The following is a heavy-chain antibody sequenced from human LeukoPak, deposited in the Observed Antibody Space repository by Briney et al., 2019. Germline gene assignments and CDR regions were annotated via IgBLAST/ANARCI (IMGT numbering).Heavy chain of an antibody. CDR2: ISGSGGSI. CDR1: GFIFRSYG. Sequence: GXSLRXSCAASGFIFRSYGMSWVRQAPGKGLEWVSGISGSGGSIYYADSVKGRFTISRDNSKNTLYMQMNRLRDGDTAVYYCAKSGYNRFDYWGQGTLVTVSS. J-gene: IGHJ4*02. D-gene: IGHD5-24*01. V-gene: IGHV3-23*01. CDR3: AKSGYNRFDY.